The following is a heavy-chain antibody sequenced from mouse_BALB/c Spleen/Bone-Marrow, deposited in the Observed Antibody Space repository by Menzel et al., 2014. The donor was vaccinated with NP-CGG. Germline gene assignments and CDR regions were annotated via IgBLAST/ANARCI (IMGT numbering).Heavy chain of an antibody. D-gene: IGHD1-2*01. J-gene: IGHJ4*01. CDR1: GYTFTEYT. Sequence: VQLQQSGLLLVKPGASVKISCKTSGYTFTEYTMHWVKQSQGKSLEWIGGINPNNGGTSYNQKFKGKATLTVDKSSSTAYMELRSLTSEDSAVYYCARRYYGPYVMDNWGQGTSVTVSS. CDR2: INPNNGGT. V-gene: IGHV1-18*01. CDR3: ARRYYGPYVMDN.